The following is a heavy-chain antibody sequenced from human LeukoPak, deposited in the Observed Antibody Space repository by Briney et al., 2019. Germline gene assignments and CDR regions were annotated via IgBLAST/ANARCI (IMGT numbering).Heavy chain of an antibody. CDR3: ARANTNYDFWSGYSEGTYFDY. V-gene: IGHV4-38-2*02. CDR2: VYHSGST. Sequence: SETLSLTCTVSGYSISSGYYWGWIRQPPGKGLEWIGSVYHSGSTYYNPSLKSRVTISVDTSKNQFSLKLSSVTAADTAVYYCARANTNYDFWSGYSEGTYFDYWGQGTLVTVSS. CDR1: GYSISSGYY. J-gene: IGHJ4*02. D-gene: IGHD3-3*01.